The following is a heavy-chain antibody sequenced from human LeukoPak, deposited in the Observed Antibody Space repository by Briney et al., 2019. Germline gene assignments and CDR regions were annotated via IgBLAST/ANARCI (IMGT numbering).Heavy chain of an antibody. D-gene: IGHD6-19*01. Sequence: GGSLRLSCAASGFTFSSCGMHWVRQAPGKGLEWVAFIRYDGTYKFYADSVKGRFTISRDNSKNTLYLQMNSLRPEDTAVYYCAGVVQVAANLDYWGLGTLVTVSS. CDR2: IRYDGTYK. V-gene: IGHV3-30*02. CDR1: GFTFSSCG. CDR3: AGVVQVAANLDY. J-gene: IGHJ4*02.